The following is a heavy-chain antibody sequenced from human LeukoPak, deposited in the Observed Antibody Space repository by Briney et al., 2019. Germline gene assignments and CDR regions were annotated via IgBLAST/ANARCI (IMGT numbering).Heavy chain of an antibody. CDR3: ARAFGDFWSGYYPSYYNYYMDV. CDR1: GFTFDDYG. CDR2: RNGAST. J-gene: IGHJ6*03. Sequence: GGSLRLSCAASGFTFDDYGMNWVRQAPGKGLEWVSGRNGASTGYTDSVKGRFTISRDNAKNSLYLQMNSLRAEDTAVYHCARAFGDFWSGYYPSYYNYYMDVWGKGTTVTVSS. V-gene: IGHV3-20*01. D-gene: IGHD3-3*01.